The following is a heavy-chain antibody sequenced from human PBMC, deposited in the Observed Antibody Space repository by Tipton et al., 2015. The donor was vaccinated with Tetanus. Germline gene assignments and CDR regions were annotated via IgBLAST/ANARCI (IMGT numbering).Heavy chain of an antibody. D-gene: IGHD2-2*01. CDR1: GGSFSGYY. CDR3: ARGLLVVVPAARGRYNWFYP. Sequence: TLSLTCAVYGGSFSGYYWSWIRQPPGKGLEWIGEINHSGSTNYNPSLKSRVTISVDTSKNQFSLKLSSVTAADTAVYYCARGLLVVVPAARGRYNWFYPWGQGTLVTVSS. V-gene: IGHV4-34*01. J-gene: IGHJ5*02. CDR2: INHSGST.